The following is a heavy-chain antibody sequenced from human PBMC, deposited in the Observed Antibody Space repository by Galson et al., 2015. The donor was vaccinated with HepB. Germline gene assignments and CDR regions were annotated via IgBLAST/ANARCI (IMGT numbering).Heavy chain of an antibody. CDR2: ISSSSSYI. J-gene: IGHJ6*02. V-gene: IGHV3-21*01. CDR1: GFTFSSYS. Sequence: SLRLSCAASGFTFSSYSMNWVRQAPGKGLEWVSSISSSSSYIYYADSVKGRFTISRNNAKNSLYLQMNSLRAEDTAVYYCARSPGIAAAGTYYYGMDVWGQGTTVTVSS. D-gene: IGHD6-13*01. CDR3: ARSPGIAAAGTYYYGMDV.